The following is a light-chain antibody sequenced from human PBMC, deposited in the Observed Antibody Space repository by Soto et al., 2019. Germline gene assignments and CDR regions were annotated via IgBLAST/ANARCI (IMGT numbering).Light chain of an antibody. V-gene: IGKV1-5*03. J-gene: IGKJ1*01. CDR2: KAS. CDR3: QQYNSYSEA. CDR1: QTISNW. Sequence: IQMTQSPSALSASVGDRVTITCRASQTISNWLAWYQQKPGKAPKPLIYKASTLESGVPSRFSGSGSGTEFTLTIGSLQPEDFATYFCQQYNSYSEAFGRGTKVDIK.